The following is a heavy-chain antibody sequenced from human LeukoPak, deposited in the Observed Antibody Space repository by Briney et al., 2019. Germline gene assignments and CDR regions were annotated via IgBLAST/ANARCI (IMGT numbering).Heavy chain of an antibody. J-gene: IGHJ3*02. CDR3: ARRPGYYYDSSGYFNVAFDI. V-gene: IGHV4-59*08. CDR1: AGSIRSYY. Sequence: SETLSLTCSVSAGSIRSYYWSWVRQPPGKGPEWIAYIHYSGSTYYNPSLKSRVTISVDTSKNQFSLKLSSVTAADTAVYYCARRPGYYYDSSGYFNVAFDIWGQGTMVTVSS. D-gene: IGHD3-22*01. CDR2: IHYSGST.